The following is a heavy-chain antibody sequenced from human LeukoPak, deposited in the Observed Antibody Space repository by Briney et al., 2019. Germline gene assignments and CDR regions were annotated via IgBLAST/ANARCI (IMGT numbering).Heavy chain of an antibody. Sequence: SETLSLTCAVSGDSFSSHYWAWIRQSPGTGLEWIGYISHIGRTNYNPSLKSRVTISIDTSKNQFSLKLRSVTAADTAVYYCARDLVTVTKGFDIWGQGTMVSVSS. CDR1: GDSFSSHY. J-gene: IGHJ3*02. V-gene: IGHV4-59*11. CDR3: ARDLVTVTKGFDI. CDR2: ISHIGRT. D-gene: IGHD4-17*01.